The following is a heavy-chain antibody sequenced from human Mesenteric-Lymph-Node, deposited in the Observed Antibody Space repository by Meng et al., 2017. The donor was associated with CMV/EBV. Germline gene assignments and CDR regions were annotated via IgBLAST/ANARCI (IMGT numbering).Heavy chain of an antibody. V-gene: IGHV4-39*02. D-gene: IGHD3-10*01. CDR1: GGSISGSWHD. Sequence: QLPLQASGPRSVNPSGTLSPKCTCSGGSISGSWHDWGWIRQPPGKGLEWIGSIFYSCSAHYNPALESRVTISIDKSKNEFFLNLGSVTAADTAMYFCARDTLTYSYGPGWIDPWGQGTLVTVSS. J-gene: IGHJ5*02. CDR2: IFYSCSA. CDR3: ARDTLTYSYGPGWIDP.